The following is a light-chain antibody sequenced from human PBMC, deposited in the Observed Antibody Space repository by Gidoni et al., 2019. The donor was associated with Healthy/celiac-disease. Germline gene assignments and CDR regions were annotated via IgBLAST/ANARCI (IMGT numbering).Light chain of an antibody. J-gene: IGKJ4*01. V-gene: IGKV1-33*01. CDR2: DAS. CDR1: QDISNY. CDR3: QQYDNLPLT. Sequence: DIQLTQSPSSLSASVGDRVTITCQASQDISNYLNWYQQKTGKAPKHLIYDASNLETGVPSGFSGSGSGTDFTFTISSLQPEDIATYYCQQYDNLPLTFGGGTKVEIK.